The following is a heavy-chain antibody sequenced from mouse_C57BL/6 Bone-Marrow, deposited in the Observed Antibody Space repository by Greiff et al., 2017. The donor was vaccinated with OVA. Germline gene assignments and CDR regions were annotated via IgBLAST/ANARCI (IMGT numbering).Heavy chain of an antibody. D-gene: IGHD1-1*01. Sequence: QVQLKESGAELAKPGASVKLSCKASGYTFTSYWMHWVKQRPGQGLEWIGYINPSSGYTKYNQKFKDKATLTADKSSSTAYKQLSSLTYEDSAVYYCARMYYGSSLLDYWGQGTTLTVSS. CDR3: ARMYYGSSLLDY. V-gene: IGHV1-7*01. CDR2: INPSSGYT. J-gene: IGHJ2*01. CDR1: GYTFTSYW.